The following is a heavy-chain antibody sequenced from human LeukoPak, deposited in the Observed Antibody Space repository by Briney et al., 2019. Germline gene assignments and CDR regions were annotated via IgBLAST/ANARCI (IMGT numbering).Heavy chain of an antibody. J-gene: IGHJ6*03. Sequence: GASLQISCKGSGYSFTSYWIGWVRQMPGKGLEWMGIIYPGDSDTRYSPSFQGQVTISADKSSSTAYLQWSSLKASDTAMYYCARLSVTTYYYYYYMDVWGKGTTVTVSS. D-gene: IGHD4-11*01. V-gene: IGHV5-51*01. CDR3: ARLSVTTYYYYYYMDV. CDR1: GYSFTSYW. CDR2: IYPGDSDT.